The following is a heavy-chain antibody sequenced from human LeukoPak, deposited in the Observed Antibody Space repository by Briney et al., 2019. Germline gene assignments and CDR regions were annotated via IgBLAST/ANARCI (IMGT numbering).Heavy chain of an antibody. CDR2: ISAYNGNT. CDR1: GYTFTSYG. Sequence: ASVKVSCKASGYTFTSYGISWVRQAPGQGLEWMGWISAYNGNTNYAQKLQGRVTMTTDTSTSTACMELRSLRSDDTAVYYCASVKYYYDSSGYYGELDYWGQGTLVTVSS. V-gene: IGHV1-18*01. CDR3: ASVKYYYDSSGYYGELDY. D-gene: IGHD3-22*01. J-gene: IGHJ4*02.